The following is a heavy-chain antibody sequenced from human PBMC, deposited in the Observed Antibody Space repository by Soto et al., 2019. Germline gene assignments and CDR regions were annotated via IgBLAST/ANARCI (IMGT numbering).Heavy chain of an antibody. V-gene: IGHV3-23*01. CDR2: ISGSGGST. J-gene: IGHJ4*02. D-gene: IGHD3-22*01. Sequence: GGSLRLSCAASGFTFSSYAMSWVRQAPGKGLEWVSAISGSGGSTYYADSVKGRFTISRDNSKNTLYLQMNSLRAEDTAVYYCAKVGGPMIVVVITLDYWGQGTLVTVSS. CDR1: GFTFSSYA. CDR3: AKVGGPMIVVVITLDY.